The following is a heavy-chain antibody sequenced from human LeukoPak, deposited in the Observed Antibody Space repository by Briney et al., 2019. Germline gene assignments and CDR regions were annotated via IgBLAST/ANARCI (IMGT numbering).Heavy chain of an antibody. D-gene: IGHD6-6*01. CDR1: GFTFSSCE. CDR3: AREGSSDYFDY. J-gene: IGHJ4*02. V-gene: IGHV3-48*03. CDR2: ISSSGGTK. Sequence: GGSLRLSCEASGFTFSSCEMNWVRQAPGKGLEWVSYISSSGGTKYYADSVKGRFTISRDNAKNSLYLQMNSLRAEDTAVYYCAREGSSDYFDYWGQGTLVTVSS.